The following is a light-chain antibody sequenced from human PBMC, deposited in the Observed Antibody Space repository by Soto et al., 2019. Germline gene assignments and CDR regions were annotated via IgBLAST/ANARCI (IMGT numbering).Light chain of an antibody. J-gene: IGKJ1*01. CDR2: GAT. CDR1: QSVSIL. Sequence: EIVMTQSPATLSVSPGERATLSCRANQSVSILLAWYQQKPGQAPRLLIHGATTRATGIPARFSGSGSGTEFTLTISSLQSEDFAVYYCQQYNTWPRTFGQGTKVDIK. V-gene: IGKV3-15*01. CDR3: QQYNTWPRT.